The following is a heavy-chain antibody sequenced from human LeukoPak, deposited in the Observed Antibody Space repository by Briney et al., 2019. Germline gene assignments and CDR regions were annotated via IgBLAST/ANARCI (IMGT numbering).Heavy chain of an antibody. CDR1: GFTFSSYS. CDR3: ARVASIAAAGDPAFDY. V-gene: IGHV3-21*01. CDR2: ISSSSYI. J-gene: IGHJ4*02. D-gene: IGHD6-13*01. Sequence: GGSLRLSCAASGFTFSSYSMNWVRQAPGKGLEWVSSISSSSYIYYADSVKGRFTISRDNAKNSLYLQMNSLRAEDTAVYYCARVASIAAAGDPAFDYWGQGTLVTVSS.